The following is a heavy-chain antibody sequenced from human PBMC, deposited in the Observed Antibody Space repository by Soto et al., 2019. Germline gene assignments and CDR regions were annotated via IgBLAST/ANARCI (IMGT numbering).Heavy chain of an antibody. V-gene: IGHV1-18*04. D-gene: IGHD2-2*01. CDR1: GYTFTSYG. CDR3: ARDECSSTSCYGFGSAFDI. J-gene: IGHJ3*02. Sequence: ASVKVSCKASGYTFTSYGISWVRQAPGRGLEWMGWISAYNGNTNYAQKLQGRVTMTTDTSTSTAYMELRSLRSDDTAVYYCARDECSSTSCYGFGSAFDIWGQGTMVTVSS. CDR2: ISAYNGNT.